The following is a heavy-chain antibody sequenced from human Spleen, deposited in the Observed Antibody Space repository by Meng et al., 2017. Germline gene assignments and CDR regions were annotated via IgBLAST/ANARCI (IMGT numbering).Heavy chain of an antibody. V-gene: IGHV7-4-1*02. CDR1: GYTFSNYV. Sequence: QVQLVQSVSELKKPVASVKVSCKASGYTFSNYVLNWVRQAPGQGLEWMGWINTNTGNPTYAQGFTGRFVFSLDTSVSSAYLQISSLKAEDTAVYFCARDLGEYQNLRLDPWGQGTLVTVSS. CDR3: ARDLGEYQNLRLDP. J-gene: IGHJ5*02. D-gene: IGHD3-16*01. CDR2: INTNTGNP.